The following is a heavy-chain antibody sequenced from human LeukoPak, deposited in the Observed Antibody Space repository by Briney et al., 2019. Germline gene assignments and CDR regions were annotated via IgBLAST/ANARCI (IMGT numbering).Heavy chain of an antibody. V-gene: IGHV7-4-1*02. J-gene: IGHJ3*02. CDR1: GYTFTSYA. CDR3: ARGDYVWGSYRYPNDAFDI. D-gene: IGHD3-16*02. CDR2: INTNTGNP. Sequence: ASVKVSCEASGYTFTSYAMNWVRQAPGQGLEWMGWINTNTGNPTYAQGFTGRFVFSLDTSVSTAYLQISSLKAEDTAVYYCARGDYVWGSYRYPNDAFDIWGQGTMVTVSS.